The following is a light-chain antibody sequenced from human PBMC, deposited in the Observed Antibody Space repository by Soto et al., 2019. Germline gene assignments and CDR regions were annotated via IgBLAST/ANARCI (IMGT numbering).Light chain of an antibody. Sequence: QSALTQPASVSGSPGQSITISCTGTSSDLGIYNYVSWYQQHPGKAPELMIFGVSNRPSGVSSRFSGSKSGNTASLTISGLQADDEAHYYCSSYTRSSSVVFGGGTKLTV. CDR2: GVS. CDR1: SSDLGIYNY. J-gene: IGLJ2*01. CDR3: SSYTRSSSVV. V-gene: IGLV2-14*01.